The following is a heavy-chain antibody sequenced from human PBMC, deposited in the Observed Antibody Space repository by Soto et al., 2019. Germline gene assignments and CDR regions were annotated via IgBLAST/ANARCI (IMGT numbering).Heavy chain of an antibody. D-gene: IGHD2-2*01. CDR2: IIPILNSP. CDR1: GGTFGSYP. J-gene: IGHJ6*02. Sequence: GASVKVSCKASGGTFGSYPITWVRRAPGQGLEWLGGIIPILNSPAYAQKFQARVVITADEVTNTAYMELNSLRFDDTAVYYCAREAPYCTSATCPKFYDMDVWGQGTTVTVS. CDR3: AREAPYCTSATCPKFYDMDV. V-gene: IGHV1-69*13.